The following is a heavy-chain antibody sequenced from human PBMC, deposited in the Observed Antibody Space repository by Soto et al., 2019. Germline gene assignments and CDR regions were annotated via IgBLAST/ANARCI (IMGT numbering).Heavy chain of an antibody. V-gene: IGHV3-48*03. D-gene: IGHD1-26*01. CDR2: ISDDGASI. CDR1: GFSFSSFA. J-gene: IGHJ4*02. Sequence: GGSLRLSCEASGFSFSSFAMNWVRQAPGRGLEWVSYISDDGASIYYADSLKGRFTISRDNAKNSLSLQMNNLRAEDTAVYYCAKPYSGSPPKNFDYWGQGTLVTVSS. CDR3: AKPYSGSPPKNFDY.